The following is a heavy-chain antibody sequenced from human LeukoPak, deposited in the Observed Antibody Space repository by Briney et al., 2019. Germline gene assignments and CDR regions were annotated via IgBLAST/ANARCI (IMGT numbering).Heavy chain of an antibody. Sequence: ASVKVSCKASGYTFTDYYMHWVRQAPGQGLEWMGWINPNNGGTNYAQKFQGRVTMTRDTSISTAYMELSRLRSDDTAVYYCARVGSGSHYGLWYFDLWGRGTLVTVSS. J-gene: IGHJ2*01. CDR2: INPNNGGT. CDR1: GYTFTDYY. CDR3: ARVGSGSHYGLWYFDL. V-gene: IGHV1-2*02. D-gene: IGHD1-26*01.